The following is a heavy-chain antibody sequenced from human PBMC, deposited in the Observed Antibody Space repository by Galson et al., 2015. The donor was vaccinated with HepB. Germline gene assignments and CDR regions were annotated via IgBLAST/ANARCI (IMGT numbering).Heavy chain of an antibody. J-gene: IGHJ5*02. CDR3: ARGALVAVVNANLHNWFDP. Sequence: SVKVSCKASGYTFSSYSIAWVRQAPGQGLEWMGWINPYDTSTKYAQKFQGRVTMTTETSTTTVYLELRSLRSDDTAVYYCARGALVAVVNANLHNWFDPCGQGTLVTVSS. D-gene: IGHD2-8*02. V-gene: IGHV1-18*01. CDR1: GYTFSSYS. CDR2: INPYDTST.